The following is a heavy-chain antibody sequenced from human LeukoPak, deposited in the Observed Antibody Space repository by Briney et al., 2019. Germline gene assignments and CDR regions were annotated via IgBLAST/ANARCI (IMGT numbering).Heavy chain of an antibody. D-gene: IGHD6-13*01. Sequence: SVKVSCKASGGTFSSYAISWVRQAPGQGLEWMGGIIPIFGTANYAQKFQGRVTITADESTSTAYMELSSLRSEDTAVYYCASPLYSSSWYGWSYYYGMDVWGQGTTVTVSS. CDR1: GGTFSSYA. CDR3: ASPLYSSSWYGWSYYYGMDV. J-gene: IGHJ6*02. V-gene: IGHV1-69*13. CDR2: IIPIFGTA.